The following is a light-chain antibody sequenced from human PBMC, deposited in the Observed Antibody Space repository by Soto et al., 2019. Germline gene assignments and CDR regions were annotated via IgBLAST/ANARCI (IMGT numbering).Light chain of an antibody. Sequence: QSVLTQPPSVSGAPGQRVTISCTASSSNIGAGYDVHWYQQLPGTAPKLHIYGNSNRPSGVPDRFSGSKSGTSASLAITGLQAEDEADYYCQSYDSSLSGYVVFGGGTKLTVL. CDR2: GNS. V-gene: IGLV1-40*01. CDR3: QSYDSSLSGYVV. J-gene: IGLJ2*01. CDR1: SSNIGAGYD.